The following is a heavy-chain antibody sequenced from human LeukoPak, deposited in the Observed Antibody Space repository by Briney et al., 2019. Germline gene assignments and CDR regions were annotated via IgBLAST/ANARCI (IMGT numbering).Heavy chain of an antibody. CDR3: ARATLVYYDSSGYYQT. V-gene: IGHV4-34*01. CDR1: GGSFSGYY. CDR2: INHSGST. D-gene: IGHD3-22*01. Sequence: KPSETLSLTCAVYGGSFSGYYWSWIRQPPGKGLEWIGEINHSGSTNYNPSPKSRVTISVDTSKNQFSLKLGSVTAADTAVYYCARATLVYYDSSGYYQTWGQGTLVTVSS. J-gene: IGHJ4*02.